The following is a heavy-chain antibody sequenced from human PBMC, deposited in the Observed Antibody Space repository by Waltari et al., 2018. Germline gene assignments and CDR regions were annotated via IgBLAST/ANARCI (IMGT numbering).Heavy chain of an antibody. Sequence: QVQLVESGGGVVQPGRSLRLSCAASGFTFSSYAMHWVRQAPCKGLEWVAVISYDGSNKYYADSVKGRFTISRDNSKNTLYLQMNSLRAEDTAVYYCAREAGVPFDPWGQGTLVTVSS. CDR2: ISYDGSNK. CDR1: GFTFSSYA. J-gene: IGHJ5*02. V-gene: IGHV3-30-3*01. CDR3: AREAGVPFDP. D-gene: IGHD6-19*01.